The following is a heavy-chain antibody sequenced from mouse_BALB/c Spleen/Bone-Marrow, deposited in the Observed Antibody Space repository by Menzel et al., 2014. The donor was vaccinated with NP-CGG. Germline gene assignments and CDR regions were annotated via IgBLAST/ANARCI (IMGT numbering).Heavy chain of an antibody. D-gene: IGHD2-10*02. CDR1: GSSLTSYG. Sequence: VKLVESGPGLVSPSQSLSITCTVSGSSLTSYGVSWVRQPPGKGLEWLGVIWGDGTTNYHSALISRLSISKDNSKSQVFLKLNSLQTDATATYYCAKGEYAKRYYAMDYWGQGTSVTVSS. CDR3: AKGEYAKRYYAMDY. V-gene: IGHV2-3*01. J-gene: IGHJ4*01. CDR2: IWGDGTT.